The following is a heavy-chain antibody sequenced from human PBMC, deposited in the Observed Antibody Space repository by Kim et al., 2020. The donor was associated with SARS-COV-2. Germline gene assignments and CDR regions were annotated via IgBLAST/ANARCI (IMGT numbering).Heavy chain of an antibody. V-gene: IGHV3-9*01. Sequence: GGSLRLSCVASGFIFDDSAMHWIRQAPGKGLEWVSGITWDKSKINYADSVRGRFTISRDNSKASLDLQMDDLRPDDTAFYHCVKDFCSGGRCAFEFWGPGTLVTVSS. CDR1: GFIFDDSA. CDR3: VKDFCSGGRCAFEF. CDR2: ITWDKSKI. J-gene: IGHJ4*02. D-gene: IGHD2-15*01.